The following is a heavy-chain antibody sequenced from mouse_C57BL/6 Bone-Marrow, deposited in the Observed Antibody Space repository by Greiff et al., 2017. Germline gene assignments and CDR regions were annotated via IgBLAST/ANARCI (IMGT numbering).Heavy chain of an antibody. CDR1: GYTFTSYW. D-gene: IGHD2-4*01. CDR3: LMIATSDYDD. CDR2: IYPSDSET. Sequence: VQLQQSGAELVRPGSSVKLSCKASGYTFTSYWMDWVKQRPGQGLEWIGNIYPSDSETHYNQKFKDKATLTVDKSSSTAYMQLSSLTSEDSAVYYCLMIATSDYDDWGQGTTLTVSS. J-gene: IGHJ2*01. V-gene: IGHV1-61*01.